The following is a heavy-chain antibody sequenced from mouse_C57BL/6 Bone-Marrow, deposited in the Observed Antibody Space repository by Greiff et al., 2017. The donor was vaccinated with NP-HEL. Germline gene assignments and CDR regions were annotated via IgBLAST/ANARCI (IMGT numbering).Heavy chain of an antibody. J-gene: IGHJ2*01. D-gene: IGHD2-1*01. CDR2: INPNNGGT. CDR3: ARGDYGNYYGDD. Sequence: VQLQQSGPELVKPGASVKISCKASGYTFTDYYMNWVKQSPGKSLEWIGDINPNNGGTSYNQKFKGKATLTVDKSSSTAYMELRSLTSEDSAVYYCARGDYGNYYGDDWGQGTTLTVSS. V-gene: IGHV1-26*01. CDR1: GYTFTDYY.